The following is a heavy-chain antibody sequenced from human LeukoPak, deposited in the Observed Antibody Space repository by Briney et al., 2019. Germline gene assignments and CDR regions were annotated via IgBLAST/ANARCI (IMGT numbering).Heavy chain of an antibody. CDR2: IHYSGST. D-gene: IGHD5-24*01. CDR1: GGSISGYY. CDR3: ARYRDGHTPF. V-gene: IGHV4-59*08. J-gene: IGHJ3*01. Sequence: KPWETLTLTCTVSGGSISGYYWSWIRQAPGKGLEWIGYIHYSGSTKYNPSLESRVTISVDTSKNHSSLKLTSATAADTAVYYCARYRDGHTPF.